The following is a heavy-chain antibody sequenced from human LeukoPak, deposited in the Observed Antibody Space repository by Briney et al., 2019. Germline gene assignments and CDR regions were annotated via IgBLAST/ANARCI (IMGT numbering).Heavy chain of an antibody. J-gene: IGHJ3*01. CDR1: GDSLSNNNYA. CDR3: AGGYAFDV. Sequence: SQTLSLTCAISGDSLSNNNYAWNWIRQSASRGLEWLGRTYYRSQLHNDYARSVMSRISVDPDTSKNQFSLHLSSVTPDDTAVYYCAGGYAFDVWGQGTVVTVSS. CDR2: TYYRSQLHN. V-gene: IGHV6-1*01.